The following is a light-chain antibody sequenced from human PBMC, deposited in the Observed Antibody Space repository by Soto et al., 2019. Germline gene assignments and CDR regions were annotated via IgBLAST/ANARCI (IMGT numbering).Light chain of an antibody. J-gene: IGLJ2*01. CDR3: RSYDGRLTDVV. CDR2: TNN. CDR1: SSNIGAGYY. V-gene: IGLV1-40*01. Sequence: QSVLTQPPSVSGAPGQRVTISCTGSSSNIGAGYYVHWYQQLPGTAPKLLIYTNNNRTSGVPDRFSGSKSGRPASLAITGRQDEDEADYYCRSYDGRLTDVVFGGGTKLTVL.